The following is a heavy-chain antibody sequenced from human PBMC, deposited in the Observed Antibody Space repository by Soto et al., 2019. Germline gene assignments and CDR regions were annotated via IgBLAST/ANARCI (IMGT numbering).Heavy chain of an antibody. J-gene: IGHJ4*02. D-gene: IGHD3-22*01. CDR2: VSFDGSNK. V-gene: IGHV3-30*14. CDR1: GFSFSSYS. Sequence: PGGSLRLSCAASGFSFSSYSMHWVRQAPGKGLEWVAVVSFDGSNKYYANSVKDRFTVSRDNSKNTAYLQMSSLRPEDTAVYYFVKGEYYYDGSAYYPFDYWGQGRMVTVSS. CDR3: VKGEYYYDGSAYYPFDY.